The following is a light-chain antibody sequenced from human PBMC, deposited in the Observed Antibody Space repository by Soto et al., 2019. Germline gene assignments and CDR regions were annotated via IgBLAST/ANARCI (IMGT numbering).Light chain of an antibody. CDR2: GAS. CDR1: ESVDSS. J-gene: IGKJ5*01. CDR3: QQRSSWPIT. V-gene: IGKV3-11*01. Sequence: ELVLTQSPASLSLSPGERAKLSCRASESVDSSLVWYQQKPGQAPRLLISGASNRATGIPARFSGSGSGTDFALTINSLEPEGFAVYCCQQRSSWPITVCQGARLAVK.